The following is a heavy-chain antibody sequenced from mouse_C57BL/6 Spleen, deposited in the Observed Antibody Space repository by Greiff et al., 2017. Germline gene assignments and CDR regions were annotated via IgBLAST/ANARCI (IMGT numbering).Heavy chain of an antibody. CDR1: GFTFSSYA. J-gene: IGHJ2*01. V-gene: IGHV5-9-1*02. CDR2: ISSGGDYI. Sequence: EVQVVESGEGLVKPGGSLKLSCAASGFTFSSYAMSWVRQTPEKRLEWVAYISSGGDYIYYADTVKGRYTISRDNARNTLYLQMSSLKSEDTAMYYCTRDYYGSDYWGQGTTLTVSS. CDR3: TRDYYGSDY. D-gene: IGHD1-1*01.